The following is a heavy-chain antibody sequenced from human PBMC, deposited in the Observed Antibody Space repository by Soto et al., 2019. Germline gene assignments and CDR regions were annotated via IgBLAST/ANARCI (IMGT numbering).Heavy chain of an antibody. V-gene: IGHV1-46*03. D-gene: IGHD6-13*01. J-gene: IGHJ4*02. Sequence: ASVKVSCKASGYTFTSYYMHWVRQAPGQGLEWMGIINPSGGSTSYAQKFQGRVTMTRDTSTSTVYMELSSLRSEDTAVYYCARGRYRSSWYNSELIYYFDYWGQGTLVTVCS. CDR1: GYTFTSYY. CDR3: ARGRYRSSWYNSELIYYFDY. CDR2: INPSGGST.